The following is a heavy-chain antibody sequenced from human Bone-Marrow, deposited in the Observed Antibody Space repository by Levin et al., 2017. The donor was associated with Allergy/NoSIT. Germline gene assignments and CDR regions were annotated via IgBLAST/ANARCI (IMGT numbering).Heavy chain of an antibody. CDR2: ISYSGTT. J-gene: IGHJ4*02. D-gene: IGHD2-2*01. V-gene: IGHV4-39*01. CDR1: GASVSSSFYY. Sequence: PSETLSLTCTVSGASVSSSFYYWGWIRQTPGTGLEWIGTISYSGTTDYNPSLMSRVTISIDTAKNSCSLKLSSVTAADTAVYYCARNYAGGFDYWGQGTLVTVSS. CDR3: ARNYAGGFDY.